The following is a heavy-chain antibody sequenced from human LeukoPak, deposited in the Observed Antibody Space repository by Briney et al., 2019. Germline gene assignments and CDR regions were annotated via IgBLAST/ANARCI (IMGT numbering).Heavy chain of an antibody. CDR3: ARSPKETYYDFWSGYPYYYYYYYMDV. V-gene: IGHV3-23*01. D-gene: IGHD3-3*01. Sequence: GGSLRLSCAASGFTFSSYAMSWVRQAPGKGLEWVSAISGSGGSTYYADSVKGRFTISRDNSKNTLYLQMNSLRAEDTAVYYCARSPKETYYDFWSGYPYYYYYYYMDVWGKGTTVTVSS. CDR2: ISGSGGST. CDR1: GFTFSSYA. J-gene: IGHJ6*03.